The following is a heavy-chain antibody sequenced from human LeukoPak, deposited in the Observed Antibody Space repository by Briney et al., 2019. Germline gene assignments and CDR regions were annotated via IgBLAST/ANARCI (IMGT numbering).Heavy chain of an antibody. CDR3: ARERVGATAVYFDY. CDR2: ISYDGSNK. V-gene: IGHV3-30-3*01. Sequence: GRSLRLSCAASGFTFSSYAMHWVRQAPGKGLEWVAVISYDGSNKYYADPVKGRFTISRDNSENTLYLQMNSLRAEDTAVYYCARERVGATAVYFDYWGQGTLVTVSS. D-gene: IGHD1-26*01. CDR1: GFTFSSYA. J-gene: IGHJ4*02.